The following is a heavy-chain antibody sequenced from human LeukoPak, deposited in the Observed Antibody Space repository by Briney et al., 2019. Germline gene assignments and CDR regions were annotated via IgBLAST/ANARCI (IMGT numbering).Heavy chain of an antibody. D-gene: IGHD3-16*01. CDR3: ARDDVGALDY. CDR2: MKQDGREK. CDR1: GFTFSAYW. Sequence: GGSLRLSCAASGFTFSAYWMAWVRQAPGKGLEWVANMKQDGREKHYVDSVKGRFTISRDNARNSLYLQMNSLRAEDSAVYYCARDDVGALDYWGQGTQVTVSS. J-gene: IGHJ4*02. V-gene: IGHV3-7*01.